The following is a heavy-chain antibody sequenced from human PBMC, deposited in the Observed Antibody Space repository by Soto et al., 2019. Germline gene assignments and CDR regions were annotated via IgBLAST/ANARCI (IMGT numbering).Heavy chain of an antibody. CDR1: GYSFTSYW. CDR3: ARFNMIVGRDV. V-gene: IGHV5-10-1*01. Sequence: PVESLKISCKVSGYSFTSYWIIWVLQMPGKGLEWMGRIDPSDSYTNYSPSFQGHVTISADKSISTAYLQWSSLKASDTAMYYCARFNMIVGRDVWGQGTPVTVSS. J-gene: IGHJ6*01. CDR2: IDPSDSYT. D-gene: IGHD3-22*01.